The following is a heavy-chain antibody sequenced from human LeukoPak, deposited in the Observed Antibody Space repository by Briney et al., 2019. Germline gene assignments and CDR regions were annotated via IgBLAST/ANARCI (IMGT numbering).Heavy chain of an antibody. V-gene: IGHV3-15*01. CDR2: IKSKTDGGTT. CDR1: GFTFRNAW. J-gene: IGHJ4*02. Sequence: GGSLRLSCAASGFTFRNAWMSWVRQAPGKGLEWVGRIKSKTDGGTTDYAAHVKGRFTISRDDSKNTLYLQMNSLKTEDTAVYYCTTESVTVTTDYWGQGTLVTVSS. D-gene: IGHD4-17*01. CDR3: TTESVTVTTDY.